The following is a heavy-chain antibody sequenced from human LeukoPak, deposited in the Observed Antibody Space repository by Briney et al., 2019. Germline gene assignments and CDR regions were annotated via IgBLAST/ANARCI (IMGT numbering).Heavy chain of an antibody. CDR2: ISSSGSTI. D-gene: IGHD3-10*01. CDR1: GFTFSSYE. J-gene: IGHJ5*02. Sequence: AGGSLRLSCAASGFTFSSYEMNWVRQAPGKGLEWVSYISSSGSTIYYADSVKGRFTISRDNAKNSLYLQMNSLRAEDTAVYYCARDPARGSGSYYDWFDPWGQGTLVTVSS. CDR3: ARDPARGSGSYYDWFDP. V-gene: IGHV3-48*03.